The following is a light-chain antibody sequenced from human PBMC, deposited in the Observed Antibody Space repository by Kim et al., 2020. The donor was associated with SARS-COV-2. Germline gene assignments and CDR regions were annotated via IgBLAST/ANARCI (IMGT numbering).Light chain of an antibody. CDR3: QQSYSTPDT. CDR1: QGVASIF. Sequence: IQLTQSPSSLSASVGDRVSITCRASQGVASIFLAWYQQKPGKAPNLLIYSASTLQSGVPSRFSGSGSGTDFTLTISSLQPEDFATYYCQQSYSTPDTFGQGTKLEI. V-gene: IGKV1-9*01. CDR2: SAS. J-gene: IGKJ2*01.